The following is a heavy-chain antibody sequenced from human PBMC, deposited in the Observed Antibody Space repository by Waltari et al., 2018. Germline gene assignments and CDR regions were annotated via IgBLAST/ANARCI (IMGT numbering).Heavy chain of an antibody. CDR2: MYYSGST. CDR1: GYSISRSSYY. Sequence: QLQLQESGPGLVKASETLSLTCTVSGYSISRSSYYWGWVRQPPGKGREWIGNMYYSGSTYYNPSLKSRVTISGDTSKSQFSLKLSSVTAADTSMYYCVRHARTTSGGKHFDHWGQGMLVTVSP. V-gene: IGHV4-39*01. CDR3: VRHARTTSGGKHFDH. J-gene: IGHJ4*02. D-gene: IGHD2-15*01.